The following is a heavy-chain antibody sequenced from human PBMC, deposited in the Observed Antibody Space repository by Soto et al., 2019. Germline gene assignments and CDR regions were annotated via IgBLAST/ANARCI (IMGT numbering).Heavy chain of an antibody. CDR1: GYKFGSYW. D-gene: IGHD3-9*01. Sequence: GESLKISCEASGYKFGSYWIGWVRQVPGKGPEWMGFFYPGDSDARYSPSFQDQVTISADKSINTVYLQWNSLKASDTAMYYCAREPDYNILTGYLYYFDYWGQGTLVTVSS. CDR3: AREPDYNILTGYLYYFDY. J-gene: IGHJ4*01. V-gene: IGHV5-51*01. CDR2: FYPGDSDA.